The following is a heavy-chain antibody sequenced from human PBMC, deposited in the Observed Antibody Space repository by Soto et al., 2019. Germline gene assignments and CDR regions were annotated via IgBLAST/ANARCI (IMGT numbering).Heavy chain of an antibody. Sequence: SETLSLTCTVSGGSISSGDYYWSWIRQPPGKGLEWIGYIYYSGSTYYNPSLKSRVTISVDTSKNQFSLKLSSVTAADTAVYYCAIYDSSGSRGFQHWGQGTLVTVSS. D-gene: IGHD3-22*01. CDR2: IYYSGST. J-gene: IGHJ1*01. CDR3: AIYDSSGSRGFQH. CDR1: GGSISSGDYY. V-gene: IGHV4-30-4*01.